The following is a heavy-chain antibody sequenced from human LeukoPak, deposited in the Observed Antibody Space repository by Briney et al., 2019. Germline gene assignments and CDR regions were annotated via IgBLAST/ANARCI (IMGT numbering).Heavy chain of an antibody. CDR1: GFTFSRFA. J-gene: IGHJ4*02. D-gene: IGHD3-10*01. V-gene: IGHV3-23*01. CDR2: ISGSGGST. CDR3: AKEVGSGSYFDY. Sequence: PGGSLRLSCAASGFTFSRFAMSWVRQAPGKGLEWVSAISGSGGSTYYADSVKGRFTISRDNSKNTLYLQMNSLRAEDTAVYYCAKEVGSGSYFDYWGQGTLVTVSS.